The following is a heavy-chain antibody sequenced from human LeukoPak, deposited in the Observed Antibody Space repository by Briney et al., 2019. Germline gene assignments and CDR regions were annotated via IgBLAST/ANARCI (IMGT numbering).Heavy chain of an antibody. Sequence: PGGSLRLCCAASGFTFSSYSMNWVRQAPGKGLEWVSSISSSSSYIYYADSVKGRFTISRDNAKNSLYLQMNSLRAEDMALYYCAKAKYDSSGYFDYWGQGTLVTVSS. V-gene: IGHV3-21*04. CDR2: ISSSSSYI. CDR3: AKAKYDSSGYFDY. CDR1: GFTFSSYS. J-gene: IGHJ4*02. D-gene: IGHD3-22*01.